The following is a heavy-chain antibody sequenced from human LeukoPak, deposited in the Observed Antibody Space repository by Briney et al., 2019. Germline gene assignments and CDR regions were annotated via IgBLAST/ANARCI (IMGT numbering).Heavy chain of an antibody. Sequence: GGSLRLSCAASGFTFSSYEMNWVRQAPGKGLEWVSSISSSSSYIYYADSVKGRFTISRDNAKNSLYLQMNSLRAEDTAVYYCARVHPDLRESAFDIWGQGTMVTVSS. V-gene: IGHV3-21*01. D-gene: IGHD1-14*01. CDR1: GFTFSSYE. J-gene: IGHJ3*02. CDR2: ISSSSSYI. CDR3: ARVHPDLRESAFDI.